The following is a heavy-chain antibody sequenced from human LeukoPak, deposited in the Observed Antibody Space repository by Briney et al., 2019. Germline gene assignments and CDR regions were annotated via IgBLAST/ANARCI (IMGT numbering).Heavy chain of an antibody. CDR3: ATLRPGIAVAAGY. V-gene: IGHV3-30-3*01. CDR1: GFTFSSYA. D-gene: IGHD6-19*01. J-gene: IGHJ4*02. CDR2: ISYDGSNK. Sequence: QSGGSLRLSCAASGFTFSSYAMHWVRQAPGKGLEWVAVISYDGSNKYYADSVKGRFTISRDNSKNTLYLQMNSLRAEDTAVYYCATLRPGIAVAAGYWGQGTLVTVSS.